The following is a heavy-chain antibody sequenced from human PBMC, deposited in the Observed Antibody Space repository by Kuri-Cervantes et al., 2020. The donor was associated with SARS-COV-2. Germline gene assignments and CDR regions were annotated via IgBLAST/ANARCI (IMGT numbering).Heavy chain of an antibody. CDR1: GFTFSSYA. Sequence: GGSLRLSCAASGFTFSSYAMHWVRQAPGKGLEWVAVISYDGSNKYYADSVKGRFTISRDNSKNTLYLQMNSLRAEDTAVYYCARDIAVAGIRQYYFDYWGQGTLVTVSS. D-gene: IGHD6-19*01. V-gene: IGHV3-30-3*01. CDR2: ISYDGSNK. J-gene: IGHJ4*02. CDR3: ARDIAVAGIRQYYFDY.